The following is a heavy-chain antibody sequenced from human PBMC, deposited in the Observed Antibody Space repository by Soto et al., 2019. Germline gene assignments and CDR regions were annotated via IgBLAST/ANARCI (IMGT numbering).Heavy chain of an antibody. CDR3: AREFQDIVVVVAAHDAFDI. CDR2: ISAYNGNT. CDR1: GYTFTSYV. Sequence: ASVKVSCKASGYTFTSYVISWVRQAPGQGLEWMGWISAYNGNTNCAQKLQGRVTMTTDTSTSTAYMELRSLRSDDTAVYYCAREFQDIVVVVAAHDAFDIWGQGTMVTVSS. V-gene: IGHV1-18*01. D-gene: IGHD2-15*01. J-gene: IGHJ3*02.